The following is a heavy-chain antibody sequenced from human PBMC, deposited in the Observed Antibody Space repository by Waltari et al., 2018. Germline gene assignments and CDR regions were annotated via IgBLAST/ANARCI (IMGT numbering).Heavy chain of an antibody. Sequence: VQLQESGPGLVKPSETLSLTCTVSGGSISSYYWSWIRQPPGKGLEWVANIKQDGREKYYVDSVKGRFTISRDNAKNSLYLQMNSLRAEDTAVYYCAREAPTGVDFWSGYYGPNFDYWGQGTLVTVSS. CDR3: AREAPTGVDFWSGYYGPNFDY. CDR2: IKQDGREK. CDR1: GGSISSYY. J-gene: IGHJ4*02. V-gene: IGHV3-7*01. D-gene: IGHD3-3*01.